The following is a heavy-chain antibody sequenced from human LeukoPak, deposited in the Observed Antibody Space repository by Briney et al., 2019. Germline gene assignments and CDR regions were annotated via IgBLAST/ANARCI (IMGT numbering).Heavy chain of an antibody. CDR2: IYYSGST. Sequence: PSETLSLTCTVSGGSISSYYWSWIRQPPGKGLKWIGYIYYSGSTNYNPSLKSRVTISVDTSKNQFSLKLSSVTAADTAVYYCARGGYSYGFYYYGMDVWGQGTTVTVSS. J-gene: IGHJ6*02. D-gene: IGHD5-18*01. CDR1: GGSISSYY. CDR3: ARGGYSYGFYYYGMDV. V-gene: IGHV4-59*01.